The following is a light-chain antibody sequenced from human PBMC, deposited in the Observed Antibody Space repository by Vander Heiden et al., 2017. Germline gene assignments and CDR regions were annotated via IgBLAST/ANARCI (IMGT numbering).Light chain of an antibody. CDR3: HQRDSTPFT. J-gene: IGKJ3*01. CDR1: QSISSY. Sequence: IQMTQSPSSLSASVGDSVTITCRASQSISSYLNWYQQKPGKAPKLLIYAASSFQSGVPSRFSGSGSGTDFTLTIIRLLPEDFATYYCHQRDSTPFTFGPGTKVDIK. V-gene: IGKV1-39*01. CDR2: AAS.